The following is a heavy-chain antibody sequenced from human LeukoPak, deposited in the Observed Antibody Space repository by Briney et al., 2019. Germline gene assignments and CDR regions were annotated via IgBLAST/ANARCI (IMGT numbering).Heavy chain of an antibody. Sequence: GGSLRLSCAGSGFTFSTYSMNWVRQAPGKGLEWVSSISSSSSYIYYADSVKGRFTISRGNAKNSLYLQMNSLRAEDTAVYYCAREVEYGDFLWEYYFDYWGQGTLVTVSS. CDR1: GFTFSTYS. CDR2: ISSSSSYI. CDR3: AREVEYGDFLWEYYFDY. J-gene: IGHJ4*02. D-gene: IGHD4-17*01. V-gene: IGHV3-21*01.